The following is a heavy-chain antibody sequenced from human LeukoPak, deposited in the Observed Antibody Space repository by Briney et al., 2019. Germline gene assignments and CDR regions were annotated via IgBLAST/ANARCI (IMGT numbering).Heavy chain of an antibody. J-gene: IGHJ4*02. CDR2: IYYSGST. CDR1: GGSISSYY. Sequence: SETLSLTCTVSGGSISSYYWSWIRRPPGKGLEWIGYIYYSGSTNYNPSLKSRVTISVDTSKNQFSLKLSSVTAADTAVYYCARHPYYYGSGEVSYYFDYWGQGTLVTVSS. CDR3: ARHPYYYGSGEVSYYFDY. D-gene: IGHD3-10*01. V-gene: IGHV4-59*01.